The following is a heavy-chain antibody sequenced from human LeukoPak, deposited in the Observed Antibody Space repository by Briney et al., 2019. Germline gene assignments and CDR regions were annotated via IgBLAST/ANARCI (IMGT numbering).Heavy chain of an antibody. CDR3: ARDLEDSSGYYYDLDH. Sequence: TGGSLRLSCAASGFTFSSYEMNWVRQAPGKGLEWVSYIISSGSTIYYADAVKGRFTISRDNAKNSLYLQMNSLRAEDTAVYYCARDLEDSSGYYYDLDHWGQGTLVTVSS. V-gene: IGHV3-48*03. CDR1: GFTFSSYE. CDR2: IISSGSTI. D-gene: IGHD3-22*01. J-gene: IGHJ4*02.